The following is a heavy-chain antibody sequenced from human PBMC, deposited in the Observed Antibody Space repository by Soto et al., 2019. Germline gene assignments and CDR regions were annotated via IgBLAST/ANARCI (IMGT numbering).Heavy chain of an antibody. D-gene: IGHD5-18*01. J-gene: IGHJ4*02. CDR1: GFTGNY. Sequence: ASVKVPCKASGFTGNYIHWVRQAPGQGLEWMGWVNPDNGGTTSAQKFQGRVTMTRDTSVTTAYMDLSRLTSDDTAVYYCASMRTYGYWYFDYWGQGTLVTV. CDR2: VNPDNGGT. CDR3: ASMRTYGYWYFDY. V-gene: IGHV1-2*02.